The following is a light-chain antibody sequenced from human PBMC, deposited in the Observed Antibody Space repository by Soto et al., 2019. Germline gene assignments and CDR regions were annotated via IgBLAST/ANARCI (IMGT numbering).Light chain of an antibody. Sequence: EIVMTQSPATLSVSPGERATLSCRASQSVSSNLAWYQQKPGQAPRLLIYGASTRATGIPARFSGSGSGTKFTLTISSLQFEDFAVYYCQQYNNWWTFGKGTKVEIK. CDR2: GAS. V-gene: IGKV3-15*01. CDR3: QQYNNWWT. J-gene: IGKJ1*01. CDR1: QSVSSN.